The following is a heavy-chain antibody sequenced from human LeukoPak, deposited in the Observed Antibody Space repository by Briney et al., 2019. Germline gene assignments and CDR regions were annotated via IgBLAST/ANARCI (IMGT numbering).Heavy chain of an antibody. J-gene: IGHJ3*02. CDR3: ARAKASDAFDI. CDR1: GGSFSGYY. V-gene: IGHV4-34*01. Sequence: SETLSLTCAVYGGSFSGYYWSWIRQPPGKGLEWIGEINHSGSTNYNPSLKSRVTISVDTSKNQFSLKLSSVTAADTAVYYCARAKASDAFDIWGQGTMVTVSS. CDR2: INHSGST.